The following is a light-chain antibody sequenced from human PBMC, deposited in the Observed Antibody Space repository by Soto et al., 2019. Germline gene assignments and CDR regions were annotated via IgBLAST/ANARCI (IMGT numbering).Light chain of an antibody. Sequence: DIRMTQSPSTLSASAGDRVTITCRASQSISSFLAWYQQKPGQAPNLLIYDASTSESGVPSRFSGSGSGTDFTLTISRLQPDDFASDFCQHYKTFSWTFGQGTKVAIK. J-gene: IGKJ1*01. CDR1: QSISSF. CDR3: QHYKTFSWT. CDR2: DAS. V-gene: IGKV1-5*01.